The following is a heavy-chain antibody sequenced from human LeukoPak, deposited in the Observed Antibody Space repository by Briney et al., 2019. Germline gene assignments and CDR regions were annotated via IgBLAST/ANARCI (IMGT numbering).Heavy chain of an antibody. CDR1: GFTFSSYE. CDR2: ISSSGSTI. J-gene: IGHJ4*02. V-gene: IGHV3-48*03. Sequence: PGGSLRLSCAASGFTFSSYEMNWVRQAPGKGLEWVSYISSSGSTIYYADSVKGRFTISRDNAKNSLYLQMNSLRAEDTAVYYCARSYSGSGGDFDYWGQGTLVTVSS. CDR3: ARSYSGSGGDFDY. D-gene: IGHD1-26*01.